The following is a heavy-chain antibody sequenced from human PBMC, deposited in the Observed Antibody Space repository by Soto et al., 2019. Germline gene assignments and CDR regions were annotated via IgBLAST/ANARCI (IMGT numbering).Heavy chain of an antibody. V-gene: IGHV1-3*01. CDR1: GYTFTSYA. CDR2: INGGDGNT. Sequence: QVQLVQSGAEVKKPGASVKVSCKASGYTFTSYAMHWVRQAPGQRLEWMGWINGGDGNTKYSQKFQGRVTITRDTSASTAYMELSSLRSEDTAMYYCAPGPRREYWGQGTLVTVSS. J-gene: IGHJ1*01. CDR3: APGPRREY.